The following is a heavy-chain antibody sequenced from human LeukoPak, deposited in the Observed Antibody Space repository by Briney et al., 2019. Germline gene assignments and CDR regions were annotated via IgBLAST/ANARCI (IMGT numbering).Heavy chain of an antibody. CDR2: IYTSGST. CDR3: ARVSTHVEMATIAYYFDY. CDR1: GGSIGSYY. V-gene: IGHV4-4*07. J-gene: IGHJ4*02. D-gene: IGHD5-24*01. Sequence: PSETLSLTXTVSGGSIGSYYWSWIRQPAGRGLEWIGRIYTSGSTNYNPSLKNRVTMSVDTSKNQFSLKLSSVTAADTAVYYCARVSTHVEMATIAYYFDYWGQGTLVTVSS.